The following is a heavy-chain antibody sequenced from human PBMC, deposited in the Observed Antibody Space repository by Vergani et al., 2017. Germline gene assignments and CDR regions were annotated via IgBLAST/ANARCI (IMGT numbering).Heavy chain of an antibody. V-gene: IGHV3-48*04. J-gene: IGHJ6*02. CDR1: GFTFSSYS. CDR3: ARGGVAAFRPSYYGMDV. CDR2: ISSSSSTI. D-gene: IGHD3-10*01. Sequence: EVQLVESGGGLVQPGGSLRLSCAASGFTFSSYSMNWVRQAPGKGLEWGSYISSSSSTIYYADSVKGRFTISRDNAKNSLYLQMNSLRAEDTAVYYCARGGVAAFRPSYYGMDVWGQGTTVTVSS.